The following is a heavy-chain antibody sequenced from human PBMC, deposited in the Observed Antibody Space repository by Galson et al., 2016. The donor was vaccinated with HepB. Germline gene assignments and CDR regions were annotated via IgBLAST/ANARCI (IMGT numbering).Heavy chain of an antibody. CDR3: VREGVGFFDPFDF. J-gene: IGHJ4*02. CDR1: GFTLSSYP. Sequence: SLRLSCAASGFTLSSYPVQWVRQAPGKGLEWVAGISRDGNNKYYRDSVKGRFTISRDNSKDSLYLQMTSLRVEGTAVYYCVREGVGFFDPFDFWGQGTLVTVSS. D-gene: IGHD2/OR15-2a*01. CDR2: ISRDGNNK. V-gene: IGHV3-30-3*01.